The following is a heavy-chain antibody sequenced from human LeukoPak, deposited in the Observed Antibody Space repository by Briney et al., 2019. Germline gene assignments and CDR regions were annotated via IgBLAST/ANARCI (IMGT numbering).Heavy chain of an antibody. Sequence: GESLKISCKGSGYSFTTYWIGWVRQMPGKGLECMGIIYPGDSDTRYSPSFQGQVTISADKSISTAYLQWSSLKASDTAMYYCASLARRVYVEYYFDYWGQGTLVTVSS. CDR1: GYSFTTYW. V-gene: IGHV5-51*01. J-gene: IGHJ4*02. CDR2: IYPGDSDT. D-gene: IGHD2-8*01. CDR3: ASLARRVYVEYYFDY.